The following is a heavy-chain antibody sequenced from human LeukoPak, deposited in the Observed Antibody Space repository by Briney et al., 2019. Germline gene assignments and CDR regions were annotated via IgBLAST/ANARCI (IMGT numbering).Heavy chain of an antibody. D-gene: IGHD3-22*01. Sequence: AGGSLRLSCAASGFTFSSYAMSWVRQAPGKGLEWVSAISGSGGSTYYADSVKGRFTISRDNSKDTLYLQMSSVRVDDTAVYYCARDRGRYYDSRGFYWGYYFDSWGQGILATVST. J-gene: IGHJ4*02. V-gene: IGHV3-23*01. CDR2: ISGSGGST. CDR1: GFTFSSYA. CDR3: ARDRGRYYDSRGFYWGYYFDS.